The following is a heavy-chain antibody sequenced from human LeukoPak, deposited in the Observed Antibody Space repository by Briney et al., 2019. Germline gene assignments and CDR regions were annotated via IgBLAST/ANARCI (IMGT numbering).Heavy chain of an antibody. J-gene: IGHJ5*02. CDR3: ARFADTAMVAESYWFDP. V-gene: IGHV3-11*01. CDR1: GFTFSDYY. CDR2: ISSSGSTI. Sequence: PGGSLGLSCAASGFTFSDYYMSWIRQAPGKGLEWVSYISSSGSTIYCADSVKGRFTISRDNAKNSLYLQMNSLRAEDTAVYYCARFADTAMVAESYWFDPWGQGTLVTVSS. D-gene: IGHD5-18*01.